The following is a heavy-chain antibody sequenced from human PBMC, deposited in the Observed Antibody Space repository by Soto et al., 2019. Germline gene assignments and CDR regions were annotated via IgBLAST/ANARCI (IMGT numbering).Heavy chain of an antibody. CDR3: ARDCYYNDSRGLPLIVFDI. V-gene: IGHV1-18*01. CDR2: ISAYNGNT. D-gene: IGHD3-22*01. Sequence: GASVKVSCKASGYTFTSYGISWVRQAPGQGLEWMGWISAYNGNTNYAQKLQGRVTMTTDTSTSTAYMELRSLRSDDTAVYYCARDCYYNDSRGLPLIVFDIWGKGTMVPVS. J-gene: IGHJ3*02. CDR1: GYTFTSYG.